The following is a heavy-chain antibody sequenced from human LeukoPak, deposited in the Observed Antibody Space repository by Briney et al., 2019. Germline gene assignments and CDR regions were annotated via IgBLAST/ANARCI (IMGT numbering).Heavy chain of an antibody. D-gene: IGHD1-26*01. CDR3: ARTRSQSGSYRYYFGY. Sequence: SETLPLTCTVSGGSVGSAGYYWSWIRQPPGGGLEWIGYIYYIRNTNYNPSLKSRVTMSLDPSKNQFSLKLNSVTAADTAVYYCARTRSQSGSYRYYFGYWGQGTLVTVSS. J-gene: IGHJ4*02. V-gene: IGHV4-61*08. CDR2: IYYIRNT. CDR1: GGSVGSAGYY.